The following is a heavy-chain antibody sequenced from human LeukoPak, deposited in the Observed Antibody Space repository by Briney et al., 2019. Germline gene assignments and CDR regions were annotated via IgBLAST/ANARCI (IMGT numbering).Heavy chain of an antibody. CDR1: GFTFSSYA. D-gene: IGHD3-9*01. CDR2: LTTSGGTT. V-gene: IGHV3-23*01. Sequence: LSGGSLRLSCAASGFTFSSYAMSWVRQAPGKGLEWVSALTTSGGTTYYADSVKGRFTISRDNSKNTLFLQMHSLRAEDTAVYYCAANGESTDWHWNYWGQGTLVTVSS. J-gene: IGHJ4*02. CDR3: AANGESTDWHWNY.